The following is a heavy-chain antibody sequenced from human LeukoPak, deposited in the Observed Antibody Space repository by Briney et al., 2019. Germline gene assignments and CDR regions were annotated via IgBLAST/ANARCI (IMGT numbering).Heavy chain of an antibody. Sequence: SETLSLPCTVSNGSINTYFWTWIRQPPGRGLEWIGIINYSETTRYNPSLKNRVTLSVDTSKNLFSLKLDSVTAADTAVYFCARALRSQGAAAGTGYLDSWGQGALVTVSS. CDR1: NGSINTYF. V-gene: IGHV4-59*08. J-gene: IGHJ4*02. D-gene: IGHD6-13*01. CDR3: ARALRSQGAAAGTGYLDS. CDR2: INYSETT.